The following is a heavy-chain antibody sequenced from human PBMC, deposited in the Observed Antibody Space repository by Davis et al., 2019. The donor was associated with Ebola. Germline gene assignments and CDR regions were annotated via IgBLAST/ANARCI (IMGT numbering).Heavy chain of an antibody. V-gene: IGHV3-13*01. Sequence: GGSLRLSCAASGFTFSSYDMHWVRQATGKGLEWVSAIGTAGDTYYPGSVKGRFTISRENAKNSLYLQMNSLRAGDTAVYYCARAVDTAMVILGDWYFDLWDRGTLVTVSS. J-gene: IGHJ2*01. CDR3: ARAVDTAMVILGDWYFDL. D-gene: IGHD5-18*01. CDR1: GFTFSSYD. CDR2: IGTAGDT.